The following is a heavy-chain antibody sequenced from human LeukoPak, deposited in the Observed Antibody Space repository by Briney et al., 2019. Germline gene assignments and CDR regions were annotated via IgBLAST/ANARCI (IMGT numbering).Heavy chain of an antibody. CDR1: GFTFSSYA. CDR2: ISGSGGST. D-gene: IGHD2-15*01. J-gene: IGHJ5*02. CDR3: ARDHGVVVVMWFDP. Sequence: GGSLRLSCAASGFTFSSYAMSWVRQAPGKGLEWVSAISGSGGSTYYADSVKGRFTISRDNSKNTLYLQMNSLRAEDTAVYYCARDHGVVVVMWFDPWGQGTLVTVSS. V-gene: IGHV3-23*01.